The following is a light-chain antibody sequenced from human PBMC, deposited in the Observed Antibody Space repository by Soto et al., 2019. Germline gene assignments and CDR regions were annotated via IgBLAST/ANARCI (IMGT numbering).Light chain of an antibody. CDR1: QSVISTY. CDR2: DAS. Sequence: SVLTQSPGTLSLSPGERATLSCRASQSVISTYLAWYQQKPGQAPRLLIYDASNRATGIPARFSGSGSGTDFTLTISSLEPQDFAVYYCQQRSNWPPSTFGQGTRLEI. CDR3: QQRSNWPPST. J-gene: IGKJ5*01. V-gene: IGKV3-11*01.